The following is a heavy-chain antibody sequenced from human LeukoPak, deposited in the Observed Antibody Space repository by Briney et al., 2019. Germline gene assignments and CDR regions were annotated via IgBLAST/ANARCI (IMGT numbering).Heavy chain of an antibody. Sequence: GESLKISCKGSGYSFTNYWIGWVRQVPGKGLEWMGIVYPGDSDTRYSPSFQGQVTISADKSITTAYLQWSSLKASDTAMYYCARWGGTSWTGYDYWGQGTLVTVSS. J-gene: IGHJ4*02. CDR3: ARWGGTSWTGYDY. D-gene: IGHD3/OR15-3a*01. CDR2: VYPGDSDT. CDR1: GYSFTNYW. V-gene: IGHV5-51*01.